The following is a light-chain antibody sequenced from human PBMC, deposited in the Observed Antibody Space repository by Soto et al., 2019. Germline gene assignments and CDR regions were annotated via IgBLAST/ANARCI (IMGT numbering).Light chain of an antibody. J-gene: IGLJ2*01. CDR1: GSDVGGYDF. Sequence: QSALTQPRSVSGSPGQSVTISCTGTGSDVGGYDFVSWYQQHPGKAPKLMIYDVSKRPSGVPDRFSGSKSGNTASLTISVLQADDEADYYCCSYAGTYTVVFGGGTKLTVL. V-gene: IGLV2-11*01. CDR2: DVS. CDR3: CSYAGTYTVV.